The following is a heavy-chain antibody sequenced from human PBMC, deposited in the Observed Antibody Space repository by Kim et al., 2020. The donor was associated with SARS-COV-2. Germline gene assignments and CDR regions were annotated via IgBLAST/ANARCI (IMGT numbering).Heavy chain of an antibody. CDR3: ARGYYYDSSGYYAHFDY. D-gene: IGHD3-22*01. V-gene: IGHV1-69*01. J-gene: IGHJ4*02. Sequence: FQGRVTITADESTSTAYMELSSLRSEDTAVYYCARGYYYDSSGYYAHFDYWGQGTLVTVSS.